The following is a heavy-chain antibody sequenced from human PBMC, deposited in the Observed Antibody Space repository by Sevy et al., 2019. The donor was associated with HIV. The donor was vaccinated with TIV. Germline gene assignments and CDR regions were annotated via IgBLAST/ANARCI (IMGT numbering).Heavy chain of an antibody. CDR1: GYTFTSYG. CDR2: ISAYNGNT. J-gene: IGHJ3*02. V-gene: IGHV1-18*04. CDR3: AQSGYGGKDNGDDAFDI. D-gene: IGHD5-18*01. Sequence: ASVKVSCKASGYTFTSYGISWVRQAPGQGLEWMGWISAYNGNTNYAQKLQGRVTMTTDTSTSTAYMELRSLRSDDTVVYYCAQSGYGGKDNGDDAFDIWGQGTMVTVSS.